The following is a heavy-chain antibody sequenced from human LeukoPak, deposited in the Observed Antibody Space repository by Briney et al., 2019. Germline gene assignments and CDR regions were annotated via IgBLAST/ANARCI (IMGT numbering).Heavy chain of an antibody. CDR1: GFNFNTFG. D-gene: IGHD6-13*01. CDR3: ARDIPESSAWYF. J-gene: IGHJ4*02. Sequence: ASVNVSCNASGFNFNTFGITWLRQPPRHGLEWMGFFSAYTGETTYAQRLQSRVTMTRDTSTNTAFLHLRSLRSADTAVCYCARDIPESSAWYFWGQGTLVTVSS. CDR2: FSAYTGET. V-gene: IGHV1-18*01.